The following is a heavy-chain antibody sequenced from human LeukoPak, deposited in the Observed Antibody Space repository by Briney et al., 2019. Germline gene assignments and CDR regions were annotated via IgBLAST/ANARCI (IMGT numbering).Heavy chain of an antibody. D-gene: IGHD3-16*01. CDR2: IYPGDSDT. V-gene: IGHV5-51*01. J-gene: IGHJ3*02. CDR1: GYSFTNYW. Sequence: GESLKISCKGSGYSFTNYWIGWVRQMPGKGLEYMGIIYPGDSDTRYSPSFQGQVTISADKSIRTAYLHWSSLKASDTAMYYCARLLGDSADDAFDIWGQGTMVTVSS. CDR3: ARLLGDSADDAFDI.